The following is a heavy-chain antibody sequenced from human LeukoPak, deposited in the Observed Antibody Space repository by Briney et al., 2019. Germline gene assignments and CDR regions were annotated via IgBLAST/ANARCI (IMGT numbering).Heavy chain of an antibody. Sequence: SETLSLTCTVSGGSISSGDYYWSWIRQPPGMGLEWIGYIYYSGSTYYNPSLKSRVTVSLDTSKNQFSLKLSSVTAADTAVYYCAKGGWNYGWFDPWGQGTLVTVSS. CDR3: AKGGWNYGWFDP. J-gene: IGHJ5*02. V-gene: IGHV4-30-4*08. CDR2: IYYSGST. D-gene: IGHD1-7*01. CDR1: GGSISSGDYY.